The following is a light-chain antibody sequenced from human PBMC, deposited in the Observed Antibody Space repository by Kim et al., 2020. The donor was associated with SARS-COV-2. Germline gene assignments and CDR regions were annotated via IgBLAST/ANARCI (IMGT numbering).Light chain of an antibody. Sequence: ASVKLTCTLSRGHSRYASAWHQQQPEKGPRYLMKINSDGSHSKGDGIPDRFSGSSSGAERYLTISSLQSEDEADYYCQTWGTGIGVFGGGTQLTVL. CDR2: INSDGSH. CDR1: RGHSRYA. J-gene: IGLJ3*02. CDR3: QTWGTGIGV. V-gene: IGLV4-69*01.